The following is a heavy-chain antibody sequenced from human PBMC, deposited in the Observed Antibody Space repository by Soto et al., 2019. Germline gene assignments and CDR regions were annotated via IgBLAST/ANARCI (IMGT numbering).Heavy chain of an antibody. CDR2: IYWDDDK. Sequence: QITLKESGPTRVKPTQTLALTCTFSGFSLTTSGVGVGWIRKTPGKALEWLAVIYWDDDKRYSPSLKSRLTITKDTSKNQVVPTMAYMDPVDTATYFCAHRGYMDGNWDHGYFDHWGQGILVTVSS. V-gene: IGHV2-5*02. J-gene: IGHJ4*02. CDR1: GFSLTTSGVG. CDR3: AHRGYMDGNWDHGYFDH. D-gene: IGHD7-27*01.